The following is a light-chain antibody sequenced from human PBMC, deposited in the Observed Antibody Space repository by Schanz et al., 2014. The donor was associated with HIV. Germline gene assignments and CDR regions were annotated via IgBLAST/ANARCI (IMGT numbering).Light chain of an antibody. Sequence: QSALTQPASVSGSLGQSITISCAGTSSDVGRYNLVSWYQHHPGKAPRLMIYDVSDRPSGVSNRFSGSKSGNTASLTIFGLQAEDEADYYCSSYTTGGTLVFGGGTKLTVL. CDR2: DVS. CDR3: SSYTTGGTLV. J-gene: IGLJ3*02. V-gene: IGLV2-14*02. CDR1: SSDVGRYNL.